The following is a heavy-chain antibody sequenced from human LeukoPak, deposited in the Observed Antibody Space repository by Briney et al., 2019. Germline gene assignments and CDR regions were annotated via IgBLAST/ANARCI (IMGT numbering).Heavy chain of an antibody. CDR1: GDSVSSNSAA. J-gene: IGHJ6*02. D-gene: IGHD3-3*01. V-gene: IGHV6-1*01. CDR3: ATEPRFWSGATDDNYYYYYGMDV. CDR2: TYYRSKWYN. Sequence: SQALSLTCAISGDSVSSNSAAWNWIRQSPSRGLEWLGRTYYRSKWYNDYAVSVKSRITINPDTSKNQFSLQLNSVTPEDTAVYYCATEPRFWSGATDDNYYYYYGMDVWGQGTTVTVSS.